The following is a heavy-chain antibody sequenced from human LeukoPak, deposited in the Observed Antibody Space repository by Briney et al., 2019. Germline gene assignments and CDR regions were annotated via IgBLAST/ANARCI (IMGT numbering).Heavy chain of an antibody. CDR2: ISGGGGKT. D-gene: IGHD3-3*01. Sequence: GGSLRLSCAASGFTFSSYAMSWVRQAPGKGLEWVSAISGGGGKTYYADSVKGRFTISRDNSKNSLYLQMNSLRAEDTAVYYCAKAKYYDFWSGYYPDYWGQGTLVTVSS. CDR1: GFTFSSYA. CDR3: AKAKYYDFWSGYYPDY. J-gene: IGHJ4*02. V-gene: IGHV3-23*01.